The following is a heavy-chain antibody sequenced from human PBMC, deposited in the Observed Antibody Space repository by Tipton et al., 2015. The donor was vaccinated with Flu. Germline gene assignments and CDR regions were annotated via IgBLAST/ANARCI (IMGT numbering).Heavy chain of an antibody. CDR2: IYSGGST. V-gene: IGHV3-66*02. J-gene: IGHJ3*01. Sequence: KPSCAASGFTVSSNYMSWVRQAPGKGLEWVSVIYSGGSTYYADSVKGRFTISRDNSKNTLYLQRNSLRAGDTAVYYWARGVGFGDFWGQGTMGTVSS. CDR1: GFTVSSNY. D-gene: IGHD3-10*01. CDR3: ARGVGFGDF.